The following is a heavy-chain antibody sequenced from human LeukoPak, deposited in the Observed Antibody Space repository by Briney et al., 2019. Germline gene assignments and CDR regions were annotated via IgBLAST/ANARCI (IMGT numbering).Heavy chain of an antibody. D-gene: IGHD3-16*02. CDR1: GGSFSGYY. CDR2: INHSGST. Sequence: TSETLSLTCAVYGGSFSGYYWSWIRQPPGKGLEWIGEINHSGSTNYNPSLKSRVTISVDTSKNQFSLKLSSVTAADTAVYYCARAGHDYVWGSYRRDYFDYRGQGTLVTVSS. V-gene: IGHV4-34*01. J-gene: IGHJ4*02. CDR3: ARAGHDYVWGSYRRDYFDY.